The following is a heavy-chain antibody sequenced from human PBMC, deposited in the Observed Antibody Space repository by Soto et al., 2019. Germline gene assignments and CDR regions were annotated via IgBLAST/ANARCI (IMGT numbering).Heavy chain of an antibody. CDR2: ISYDGSNK. CDR1: GFTFSSYA. V-gene: IGHV3-30*04. Sequence: GGSLRLSCAASGFTFSSYAMHWVRQAPGKGLEWVAVISYDGSNKYYADSVKDRFTISRDNSKNTLYLQMNSLRAEDTAVYYCARDSLTQYYDFWSGYNWFDPWGQGTLVTVSS. J-gene: IGHJ5*02. D-gene: IGHD3-3*01. CDR3: ARDSLTQYYDFWSGYNWFDP.